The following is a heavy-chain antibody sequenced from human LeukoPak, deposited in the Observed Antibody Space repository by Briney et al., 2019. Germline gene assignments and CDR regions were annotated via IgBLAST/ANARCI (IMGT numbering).Heavy chain of an antibody. D-gene: IGHD4-23*01. Sequence: SETLSLTCTVSGGSISSVIYYWTWIRQLPGKGLEWIGYIQHTGSTFYNPSLKSRLFMSIDTSKNQFSLELISVTAADTAVYYCARDLLNEGNHLDYWGQGTLVTVSS. J-gene: IGHJ4*02. V-gene: IGHV4-31*02. CDR1: GGSISSVIYY. CDR3: ARDLLNEGNHLDY. CDR2: IQHTGST.